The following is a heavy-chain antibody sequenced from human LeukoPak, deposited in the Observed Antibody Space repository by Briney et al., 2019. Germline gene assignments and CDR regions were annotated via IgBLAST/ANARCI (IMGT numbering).Heavy chain of an antibody. D-gene: IGHD2-2*02. CDR1: GFTFSSYS. J-gene: IGHJ4*02. CDR3: ARVWSDCSYTNCYISEY. CDR2: ISSSSAYM. V-gene: IGHV3-21*01. Sequence: GGSLRLSCAASGFTFSSYSMNWVRQAPGERLEWVSSISSSSAYMYYADAVKGRFTISRDDAKNSLFLQMNSLRAEDTAVYYCARVWSDCSYTNCYISEYWGQGTLVTVSS.